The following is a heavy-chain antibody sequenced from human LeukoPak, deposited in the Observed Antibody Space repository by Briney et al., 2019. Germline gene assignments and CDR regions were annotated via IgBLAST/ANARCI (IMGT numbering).Heavy chain of an antibody. J-gene: IGHJ4*02. Sequence: GGSLRLTCAASGFTFSSYGMHWVRQAPGKGLEWVAVISYDGSNKYYADSVKGRFTISRDNSKNTLYLQMNSLGAEDTAVYYCARDSYYDYVWGSAQFDYWGQGTLVTISS. D-gene: IGHD3-16*01. CDR1: GFTFSSYG. CDR3: ARDSYYDYVWGSAQFDY. CDR2: ISYDGSNK. V-gene: IGHV3-30*03.